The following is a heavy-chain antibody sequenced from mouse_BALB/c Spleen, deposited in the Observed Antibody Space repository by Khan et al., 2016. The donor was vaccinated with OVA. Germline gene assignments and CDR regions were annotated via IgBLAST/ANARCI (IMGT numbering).Heavy chain of an antibody. D-gene: IGHD3-2*02. Sequence: QVQLKESGAELVRPGTSVKVSCKASGYAFTNYLVEWVKQRPGQGLEWIGVINPGSGGTNYNEKFKDEATLTADKSPSPAYMQLSSLTSDDAAVYFCSSSGYGFVAYWGPGTLVTVAA. CDR2: INPGSGGT. CDR3: SSSGYGFVAY. J-gene: IGHJ3*01. CDR1: GYAFTNYL. V-gene: IGHV1-54*01.